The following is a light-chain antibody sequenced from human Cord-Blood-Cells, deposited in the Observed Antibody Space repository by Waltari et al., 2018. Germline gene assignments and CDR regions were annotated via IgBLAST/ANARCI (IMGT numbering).Light chain of an antibody. Sequence: QSALTQPASVSGSPGQSITHSCTGTSSDVGSYNLVSWYQQPPGKAPNPMIYEGSKRPSGVSNRFSGSKSGNTASLTISGLQAEDEADYYCCSYAGSSTWVFGGGTKLTVL. CDR1: SSDVGSYNL. CDR3: CSYAGSSTWV. CDR2: EGS. V-gene: IGLV2-23*01. J-gene: IGLJ3*02.